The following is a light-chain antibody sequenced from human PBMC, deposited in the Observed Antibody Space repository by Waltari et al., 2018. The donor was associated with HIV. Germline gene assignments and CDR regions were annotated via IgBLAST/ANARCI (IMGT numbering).Light chain of an antibody. Sequence: IQMTPSPSSVSVSVRGGVSINCRASHNIGRSLAWYQLKPGKAPKLLVYEASRLNDGVPARFHATGSKSNFTLNINNLQSEDFAVYVCQQATSFPHTFG. V-gene: IGKV1-12*01. CDR2: EAS. CDR3: QQATSFPHT. J-gene: IGKJ2*01. CDR1: HNIGRS.